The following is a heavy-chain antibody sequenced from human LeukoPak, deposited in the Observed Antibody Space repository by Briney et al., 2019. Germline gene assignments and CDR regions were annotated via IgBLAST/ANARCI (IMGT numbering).Heavy chain of an antibody. CDR3: ASGRQGATSLYYYYYYGMDV. D-gene: IGHD1-26*01. CDR1: GFTVSSNY. J-gene: IGHJ6*02. CDR2: IYSGGST. V-gene: IGHV3-53*01. Sequence: GGSLRLSCAASGFTVSSNYMSWVRQAPGKGLEWVSVIYSGGSTYYADSVKGRFTISRDNSKNTLYLQMNSLRAEDTAVYYCASGRQGATSLYYYYYYGMDVWGQGTTVTVSS.